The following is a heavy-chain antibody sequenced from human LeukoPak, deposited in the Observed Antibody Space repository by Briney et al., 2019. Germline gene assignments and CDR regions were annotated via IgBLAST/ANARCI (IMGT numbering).Heavy chain of an antibody. CDR3: AREAIVVVPAALYGMDV. J-gene: IGHJ6*02. V-gene: IGHV4-31*03. CDR2: IYYSGST. Sequence: PSETLSLTCTVSGGSISSGGYYWSWIRQHPGKGLERIGYIYYSGSTYYNPSLKSRVTISVDTSKNQFSLKLSSVTAADTAVYYCAREAIVVVPAALYGMDVWGQGTTVTVSS. D-gene: IGHD2-2*01. CDR1: GGSISSGGYY.